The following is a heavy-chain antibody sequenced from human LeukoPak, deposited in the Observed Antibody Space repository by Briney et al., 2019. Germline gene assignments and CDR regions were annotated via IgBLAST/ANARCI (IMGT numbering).Heavy chain of an antibody. J-gene: IGHJ3*02. CDR1: GGSFSGYY. CDR3: ARRGTESYYDFSSGHDAFDI. V-gene: IGHV4-59*08. CDR2: IYYSGST. Sequence: PSETLSLTCAVYGGSFSGYYWSWIRQPPGKGLEWIGYIYYSGSTNYNPSLKSRVTISVDTSKNQFSLKLSSVTTADTAVYYCARRGTESYYDFSSGHDAFDIWGQGTMVTVSS. D-gene: IGHD3-3*01.